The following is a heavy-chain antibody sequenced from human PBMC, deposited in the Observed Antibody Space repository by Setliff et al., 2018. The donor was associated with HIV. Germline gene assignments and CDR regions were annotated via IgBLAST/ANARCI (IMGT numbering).Heavy chain of an antibody. Sequence: PSETLSLTCTVSGGSISGYYWSWSRQPPGKGLEWIGNIRHSGYTNYNPSLKSRLNMSVDTSNYQISLKLTAVTAADTAVYYCAREFSEMSPNPDHYYYYMDVWGKGTTVTVSS. CDR1: GGSISGYY. V-gene: IGHV4-59*01. CDR2: IRHSGYT. D-gene: IGHD6-19*01. CDR3: AREFSEMSPNPDHYYYYMDV. J-gene: IGHJ6*03.